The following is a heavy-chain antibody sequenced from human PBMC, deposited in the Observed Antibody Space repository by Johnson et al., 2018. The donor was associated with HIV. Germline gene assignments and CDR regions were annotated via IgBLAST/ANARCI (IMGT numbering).Heavy chain of an antibody. CDR2: ISYDGSTK. D-gene: IGHD3-22*01. Sequence: QVQLVESGGGVVQPGGSLRLSCAASGFTFSSYGMHWVRQAPGKGLEWVAVISYDGSTKYYADSVKGRFTISRDNSKNTLYLQMNSLRAEDTAVYYCAKDQYYYDSSGYSDAFDIWGQGTMVTVSS. J-gene: IGHJ3*02. V-gene: IGHV3-30*19. CDR1: GFTFSSYG. CDR3: AKDQYYYDSSGYSDAFDI.